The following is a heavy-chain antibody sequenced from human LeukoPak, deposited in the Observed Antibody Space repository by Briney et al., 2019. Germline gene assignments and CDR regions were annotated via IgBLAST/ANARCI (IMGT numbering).Heavy chain of an antibody. J-gene: IGHJ4*02. CDR1: GGTFSSYA. V-gene: IGHV1-69*05. Sequence: GASVKVSCKASGGTFSSYAISWVRQAPGQGLEWMGGTIPIFGTANYAQKFQGRDTITTDESTSTAYMELSSLRSEDTAVYYCARGWAARYYFDYWGQGTLVTVSS. D-gene: IGHD6-6*01. CDR2: TIPIFGTA. CDR3: ARGWAARYYFDY.